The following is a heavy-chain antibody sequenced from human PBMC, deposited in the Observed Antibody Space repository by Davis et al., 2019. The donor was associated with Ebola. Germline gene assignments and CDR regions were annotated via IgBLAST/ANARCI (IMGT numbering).Heavy chain of an antibody. CDR1: GFTFGDYA. Sequence: PGGSLRLSCAASGFTFGDYAMHWVRQAPGKGLEWVSLISWDGRSTAYADSVRGRFSISRDNSRKFLYLQMNGLRAEDTAIYYCAKDTSNIWFDIWGQGTMVTVSS. CDR3: AKDTSNIWFDI. J-gene: IGHJ3*02. D-gene: IGHD2/OR15-2a*01. CDR2: ISWDGRST. V-gene: IGHV3-43D*03.